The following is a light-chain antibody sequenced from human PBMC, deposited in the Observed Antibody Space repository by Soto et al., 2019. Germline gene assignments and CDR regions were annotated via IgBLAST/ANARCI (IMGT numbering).Light chain of an antibody. V-gene: IGLV2-23*01. Sequence: QSVLTQPASVSGSPGHSITISCTGTSNDVGGYDYVSWYQQHPGKAPKLVIYEGSKRPSGVSNRFSGSKSGNTASLTISGLQAEDEADYYCCSYAGSSTYVVFGGGTKVTVL. CDR2: EGS. CDR3: CSYAGSSTYVV. CDR1: SNDVGGYDY. J-gene: IGLJ2*01.